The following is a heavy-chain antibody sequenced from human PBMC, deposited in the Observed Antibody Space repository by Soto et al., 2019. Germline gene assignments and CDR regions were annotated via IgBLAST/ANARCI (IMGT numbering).Heavy chain of an antibody. CDR3: ARDTNYYDSSGYFDAFDI. CDR1: GYTFTSYA. CDR2: INAGNGNT. J-gene: IGHJ3*02. D-gene: IGHD3-22*01. V-gene: IGHV1-3*01. Sequence: ASVKVSCKASGYTFTSYAMHWVRQAPGQRLEWMGWINAGNGNTKYSQKFQGRVTITRDTSASTAYMELSSLRSEDTAVYYCARDTNYYDSSGYFDAFDIWRQRTMVTVSS.